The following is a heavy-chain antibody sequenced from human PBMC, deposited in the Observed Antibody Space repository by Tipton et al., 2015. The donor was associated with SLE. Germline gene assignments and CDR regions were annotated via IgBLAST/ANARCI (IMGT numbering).Heavy chain of an antibody. V-gene: IGHV4-39*07. Sequence: TLSLTCTVSGGSISITSYYWGWIRQPPGKGLEWIANIYYGERAYYNSSLKSRVTISEDTSKNQFSLKSTSVTAADTAVYYCARGPDAFDIWGQGTMVTVSS. CDR2: IYYGERA. CDR3: ARGPDAFDI. CDR1: GGSISITSYY. J-gene: IGHJ3*02.